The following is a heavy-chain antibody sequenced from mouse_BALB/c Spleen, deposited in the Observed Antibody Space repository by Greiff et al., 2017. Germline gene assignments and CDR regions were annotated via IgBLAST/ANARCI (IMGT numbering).Heavy chain of an antibody. J-gene: IGHJ4*01. CDR1: GYSFSGYT. CDR2: INPYNGGT. CDR3: ARDYDYDYYYAMDY. D-gene: IGHD2-4*01. Sequence: VQLQQSGPELVKPGASMKISCKASGYSFSGYTMNWVKQSHGKNLEWIGLINPYNGGTSYNQKFKGKATLTVDKSSSTAYMELLSLTSEDSAVYYCARDYDYDYYYAMDYWGQGTSVTVSS. V-gene: IGHV1-18*01.